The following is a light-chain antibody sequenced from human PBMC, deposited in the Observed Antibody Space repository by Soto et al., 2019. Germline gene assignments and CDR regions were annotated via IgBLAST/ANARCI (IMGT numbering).Light chain of an antibody. CDR3: QHYNSYSGA. CDR1: QTISSW. V-gene: IGKV1-5*03. CDR2: KAS. Sequence: IQMTQSPSTLSASVGDRVTITCRASQTISSWLAWYQQKPGKAPKLLIYKASTLKSGVPSRFSGSGSGTEFTLTISSLQPDDFATYYCQHYNSYSGAFGQGTRLEIK. J-gene: IGKJ5*01.